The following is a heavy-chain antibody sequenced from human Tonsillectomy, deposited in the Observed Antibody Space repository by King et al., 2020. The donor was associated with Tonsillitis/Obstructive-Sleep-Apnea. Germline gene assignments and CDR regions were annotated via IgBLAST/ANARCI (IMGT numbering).Heavy chain of an antibody. CDR3: TKRPGYSTSGAFDI. CDR2: ISGRGSET. CDR1: GLTFSSYA. J-gene: IGHJ3*02. Sequence: VQLVESGGGLVQPGGSLRLSCAASGLTFSSYAMSWVRQAPGKGLEWVSSISGRGSETYYGDSVKGRFTISRDNSKDPLYLQMNSLRAEDTAVYYCTKRPGYSTSGAFDIWGQGTMVTVSS. D-gene: IGHD6-6*01. V-gene: IGHV3-23*04.